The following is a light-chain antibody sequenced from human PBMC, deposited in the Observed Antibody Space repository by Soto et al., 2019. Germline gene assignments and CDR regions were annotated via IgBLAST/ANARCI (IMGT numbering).Light chain of an antibody. CDR3: QSYDRGLSGTV. J-gene: IGLJ1*01. CDR1: SSNIGAGFD. Sequence: QSVLTQPPSVSGAPGQTVTISCTGSSSNIGAGFDVHWYQQVPGTAPKLVLYGNTTRPSGVPDRFSGSRFGPSGSLAITGLQPEDEADYYCQSYDRGLSGTVLGGGTKLTVL. V-gene: IGLV1-40*01. CDR2: GNT.